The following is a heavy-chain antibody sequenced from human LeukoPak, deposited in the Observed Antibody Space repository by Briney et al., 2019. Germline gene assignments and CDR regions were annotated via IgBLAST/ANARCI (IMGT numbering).Heavy chain of an antibody. CDR3: ARSEVHYDYVWGSYRPNWFDP. V-gene: IGHV6-1*01. D-gene: IGHD3-16*02. CDR2: TYYRSKWYN. J-gene: IGHJ5*02. CDR1: GDSVSSNSAA. Sequence: SQTLSLACAISGDSVSSNSAAWNWIRQSPSRGLEWLGRTYYRSKWYNDYAVSVKSRITINPDTSKNQFSLQLNSVTPEDTAVYYCARSEVHYDYVWGSYRPNWFDPWGQGTLVTVSS.